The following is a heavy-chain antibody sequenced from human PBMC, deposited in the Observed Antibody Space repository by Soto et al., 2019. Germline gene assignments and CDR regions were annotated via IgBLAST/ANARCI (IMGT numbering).Heavy chain of an antibody. CDR1: DGSISSYY. J-gene: IGHJ5*02. D-gene: IGHD3-22*01. Sequence: PSETLSLTCTVADGSISSYYWSWIRQPPGNGLEWIGYTYYSGSTNYNPSLKSRVTISVDTSRDQFSLKLSFVTAADTAVYYCARHLGYDSSGYYRNWFDPWGQGTLVTVS. CDR2: TYYSGST. V-gene: IGHV4-59*08. CDR3: ARHLGYDSSGYYRNWFDP.